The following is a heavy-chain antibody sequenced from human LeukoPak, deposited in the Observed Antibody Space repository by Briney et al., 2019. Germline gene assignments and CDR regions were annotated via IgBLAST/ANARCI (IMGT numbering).Heavy chain of an antibody. V-gene: IGHV3-64*01. Sequence: GGSPRLFCAASGFTFSSYAMHWVRQAPGKGLEYVSAISSNGGSTYYANSVKGRFTISRDNSKNTLYLQMGSLRAEDMAVYYCARSHTVTTYYFDYWGQGTLVTVSS. D-gene: IGHD4-17*01. CDR1: GFTFSSYA. CDR2: ISSNGGST. J-gene: IGHJ4*02. CDR3: ARSHTVTTYYFDY.